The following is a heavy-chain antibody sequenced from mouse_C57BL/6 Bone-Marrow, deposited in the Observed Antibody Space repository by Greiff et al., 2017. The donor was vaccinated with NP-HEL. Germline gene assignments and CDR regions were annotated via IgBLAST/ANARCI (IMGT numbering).Heavy chain of an antibody. CDR1: GYTFTSYG. V-gene: IGHV1-81*01. D-gene: IGHD1-1*01. J-gene: IGHJ3*01. Sequence: LQESGAELARPGASVKLSCKASGYTFTSYGISWVKQRTGQGLEWIGEIYPRSGNTYYNEKFKGKATLTADKSSSTAYMEFRSLTSGDSAVYCGARMGIYYGCSYRFAYWGQGTRVTVSA. CDR3: ARMGIYYGCSYRFAY. CDR2: IYPRSGNT.